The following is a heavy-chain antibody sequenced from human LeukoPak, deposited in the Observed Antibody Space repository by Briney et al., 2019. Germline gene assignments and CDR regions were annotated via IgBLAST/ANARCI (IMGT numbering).Heavy chain of an antibody. V-gene: IGHV3-30*18. D-gene: IGHD4-23*01. J-gene: IGHJ4*02. CDR2: ISYDGSNK. CDR3: AKDAGYGGNLVFDY. Sequence: GGSLRLSCAASGFTFSSYGMHWVRQAPGKGLEWVAVISYDGSNKYYADSVKGRFTISRDNSKNTLYLQMNSLRAEDTAVYYCAKDAGYGGNLVFDYWGQGTLVTVSS. CDR1: GFTFSSYG.